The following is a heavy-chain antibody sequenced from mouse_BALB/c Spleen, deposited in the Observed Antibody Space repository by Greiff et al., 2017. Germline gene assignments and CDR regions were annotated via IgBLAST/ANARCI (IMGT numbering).Heavy chain of an antibody. CDR1: GFTFSSFG. V-gene: IGHV5-17*02. Sequence: VQLKQSGGGLVQPGGSRKLSCAASGFTFSSFGMHWVRQAPEKGLEWVAYISSGSSTIYYADTVKGRFTISRDNPKNTLFLQMTSLRSEDTAMYYCARDDGDAMDYWGQGTSVTVSS. J-gene: IGHJ4*01. CDR2: ISSGSSTI. CDR3: ARDDGDAMDY. D-gene: IGHD1-1*02.